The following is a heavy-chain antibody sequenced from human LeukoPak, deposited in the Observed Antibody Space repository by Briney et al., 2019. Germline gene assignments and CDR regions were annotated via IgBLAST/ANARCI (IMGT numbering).Heavy chain of an antibody. J-gene: IGHJ4*02. CDR1: GGSISSGGYY. Sequence: PSQTLSLTRTVSGGSISSGGYYWSWIRQHPGKGLEWIGYIYYNGNTYYNPSLRSRVTISVDTSKNQFSLKLNSVTAADTAVYYCAREVNYGSGTLDYWGQGTLVTVSS. V-gene: IGHV4-31*03. D-gene: IGHD3-10*01. CDR3: AREVNYGSGTLDY. CDR2: IYYNGNT.